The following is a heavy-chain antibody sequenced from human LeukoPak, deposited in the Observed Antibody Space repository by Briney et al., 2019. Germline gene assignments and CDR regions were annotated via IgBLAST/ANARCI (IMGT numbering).Heavy chain of an antibody. CDR1: GGSFSGYY. CDR2: INHSGST. CDR3: ARGKRRVVSGSAFDI. Sequence: SETLSLTCAVYGGSFSGYYWSWIRQPPGKGLEWIGEINHSGSTNYNPSLKGRVTISVDTSKNQFSLKLSSVTAADTAVYYCARGKRRVVSGSAFDIWGQGTMVTVSS. V-gene: IGHV4-34*01. J-gene: IGHJ3*02. D-gene: IGHD2-15*01.